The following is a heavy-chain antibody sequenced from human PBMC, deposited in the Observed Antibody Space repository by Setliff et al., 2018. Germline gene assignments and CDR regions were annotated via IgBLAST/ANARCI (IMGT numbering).Heavy chain of an antibody. Sequence: ASVKVSCKASGGSFSSYAIIWVRQAPGQGLELMGGISGYNGNTEYAQNLQGRVTMTMDTSTSTAYMELRSLTSDDTAVYYCARVPRLEWLLPTFDSWGQGTLVTVSS. V-gene: IGHV1-18*01. CDR1: GGSFSSYA. CDR3: ARVPRLEWLLPTFDS. J-gene: IGHJ4*02. CDR2: ISGYNGNT. D-gene: IGHD3-3*01.